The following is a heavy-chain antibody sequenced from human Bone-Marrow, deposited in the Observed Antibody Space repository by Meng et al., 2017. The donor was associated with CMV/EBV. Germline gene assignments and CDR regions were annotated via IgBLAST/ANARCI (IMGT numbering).Heavy chain of an antibody. CDR1: YSFTSHW. Sequence: YSFTSHWIGGVRQMTGKGLEWMGIIYPGDSDTRYSPSFQGQVTISADKSISTAYLQWSSLKASDTAMYYCARHPTYYYDSSGYYPDYWGQGTLVTVSS. CDR3: ARHPTYYYDSSGYYPDY. J-gene: IGHJ4*02. V-gene: IGHV5-51*01. D-gene: IGHD3-22*01. CDR2: IYPGDSDT.